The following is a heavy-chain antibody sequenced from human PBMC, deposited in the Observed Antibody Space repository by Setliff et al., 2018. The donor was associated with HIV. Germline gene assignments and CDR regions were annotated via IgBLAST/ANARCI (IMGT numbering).Heavy chain of an antibody. V-gene: IGHV4-34*01. CDR2: INPGGSA. Sequence: SLTCAVYGGSFSAYYWSWVRQPPEKGLEWIGEINPGGSATYNPSLKGRVTISVDTSKNQFSLKLNTVTAADTAIYYCVLLEVPFIEGIAPPLWGQGSLVTVSS. CDR3: VLLEVPFIEGIAPPL. CDR1: GGSFSAYY. D-gene: IGHD2-15*01. J-gene: IGHJ4*02.